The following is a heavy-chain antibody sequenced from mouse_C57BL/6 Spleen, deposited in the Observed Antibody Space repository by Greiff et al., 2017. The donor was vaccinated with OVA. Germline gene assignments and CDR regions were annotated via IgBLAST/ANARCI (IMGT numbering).Heavy chain of an antibody. CDR2: ISSGSSTI. CDR1: GFTFSDYG. CDR3: ARPYYYGSSPHWYFDV. D-gene: IGHD1-1*01. V-gene: IGHV5-17*01. J-gene: IGHJ1*03. Sequence: EVQRVESGGGLVKPGGSLKLSCAASGFTFSDYGMHWVRQAPEKGLEWVAYISSGSSTIYYADTVQGRFTISRDNAKNTRVLQRTSLRSEDTAMYYCARPYYYGSSPHWYFDVWGTGTTVTVSS.